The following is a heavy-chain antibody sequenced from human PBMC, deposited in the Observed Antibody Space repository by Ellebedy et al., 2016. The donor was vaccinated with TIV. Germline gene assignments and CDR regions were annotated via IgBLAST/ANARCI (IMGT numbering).Heavy chain of an antibody. CDR2: MNPNSGNT. Sequence: ASVKVSCKASRYTFTSYDINWVRQATGQGLEWMGWMNPNSGNTGYSQKFQGRVTMTRNTSISTAYMELSSLTSEDTAVYYCAARIAAASWFGYYFDYWGQGTLATVSS. J-gene: IGHJ4*02. CDR1: RYTFTSYD. V-gene: IGHV1-8*01. CDR3: AARIAAASWFGYYFDY. D-gene: IGHD6-13*01.